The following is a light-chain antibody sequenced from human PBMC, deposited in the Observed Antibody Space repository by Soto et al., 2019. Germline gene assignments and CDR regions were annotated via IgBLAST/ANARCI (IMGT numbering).Light chain of an antibody. J-gene: IGKJ4*01. CDR3: QQYNSYPPFT. Sequence: DIQMTQSPSTLSASVRDRVTITCRASQSIDSWLAWYQQKPGKAPKLLIYKASTLESGVPSRFSGSGFGTEFTLTISSLQPDDFATYYCQQYNSYPPFTFGGGTKVDIK. CDR2: KAS. V-gene: IGKV1-5*03. CDR1: QSIDSW.